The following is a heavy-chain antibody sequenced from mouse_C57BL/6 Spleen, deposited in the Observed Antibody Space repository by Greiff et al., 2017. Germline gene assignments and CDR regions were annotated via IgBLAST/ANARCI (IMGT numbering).Heavy chain of an antibody. CDR2: IHPSDSDP. CDR3: ATLDGSGWGFAY. CDR1: GYTFTSYW. D-gene: IGHD3-2*02. Sequence: QVQLQQPGAELVKPGASVKVSCKASGYTFTSYWMHWVQQRPGQGLEWIGRIHPSDSDPNYNQKFKGKATLTVDKSSSTAYMQLSSLTSEDSSVDYCATLDGSGWGFAYWGQGTLVTVSA. J-gene: IGHJ3*01. V-gene: IGHV1-74*01.